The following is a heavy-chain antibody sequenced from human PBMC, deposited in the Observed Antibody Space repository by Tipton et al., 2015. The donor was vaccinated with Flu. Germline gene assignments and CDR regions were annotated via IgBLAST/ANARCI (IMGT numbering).Heavy chain of an antibody. CDR1: NYTITRTSY. J-gene: IGHJ5*02. CDR2: IHHIGYT. D-gene: IGHD4-11*01. V-gene: IGHV4-38-2*02. Sequence: GLVKPSETLSLTCTVSNYTITRTSYWGWIRQPPGKGLEWIATIHHIGYTYYNPSLKSRVTISIDTSKSQFSLNMRSVTAADMAVYYCARRDYSNYVSDPKSWFDPWGQGTLVAVSS. CDR3: ARRDYSNYVSDPKSWFDP.